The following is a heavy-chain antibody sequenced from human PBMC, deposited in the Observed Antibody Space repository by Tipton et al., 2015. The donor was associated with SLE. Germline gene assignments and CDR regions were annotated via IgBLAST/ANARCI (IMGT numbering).Heavy chain of an antibody. CDR3: ARVVVGYCSGGSCYGPFQH. CDR2: IYYSGST. D-gene: IGHD2-15*01. J-gene: IGHJ1*01. CDR1: GGSISSGGYY. V-gene: IGHV4-39*07. Sequence: LRLSCTVSGGSISSGGYYWSWIRQPPGKGLEWIGSIYYSGSTYYNPSLKSRVTISVDTSKNQFSLKLSSVTAADTAVYYCARVVVGYCSGGSCYGPFQHWGQGTLVTVSS.